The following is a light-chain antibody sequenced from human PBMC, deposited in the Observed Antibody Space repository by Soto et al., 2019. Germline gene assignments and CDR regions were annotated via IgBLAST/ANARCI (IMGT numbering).Light chain of an antibody. V-gene: IGLV2-14*01. CDR1: SSDVGGYNY. CDR3: SSYTSSSSYD. CDR2: EVS. Sequence: QSALTQPASVSGSPGQSITISCTGTSSDVGGYNYVSWYQQHPGKAPKLMIYEVSNRPSGVSNRFSGSKSGNTASLTISGLQAEYEADYYCSSYTSSSSYDFLTGTKLTVL. J-gene: IGLJ1*01.